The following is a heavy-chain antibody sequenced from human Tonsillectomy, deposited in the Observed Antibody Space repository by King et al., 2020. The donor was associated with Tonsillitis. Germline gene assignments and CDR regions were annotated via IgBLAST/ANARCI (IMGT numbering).Heavy chain of an antibody. CDR3: ARELPLDSTSCPTVDY. CDR2: ISYDGSNK. J-gene: IGHJ4*02. V-gene: IGHV3-30*04. Sequence: VQLVESGGGVVQPGRSLRLSCAASGFTFSSYAMHWVRQAPGKGLEWVAVISYDGSNKYYADSVKGRFTISRDNSKKTLFLQMNSLRAEDTAVYYCARELPLDSTSCPTVDYWGQGTLVTVSS. CDR1: GFTFSSYA. D-gene: IGHD2-2*01.